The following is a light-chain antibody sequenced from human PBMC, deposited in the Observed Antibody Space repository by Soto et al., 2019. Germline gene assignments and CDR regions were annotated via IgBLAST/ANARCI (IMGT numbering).Light chain of an antibody. CDR1: QAIRND. V-gene: IGKV1-17*01. CDR2: VAS. CDR3: LQHNNYPRT. J-gene: IGKJ1*01. Sequence: DIQMTQSPSSLSASVGDRVTITCRASQAIRNDVGWYQQKPGKDPKRLIYVASRLESGDPSRFSGSGFGTEFTRTIRGLQPEDFATYYCLQHNNYPRTFGQGTRVEIK.